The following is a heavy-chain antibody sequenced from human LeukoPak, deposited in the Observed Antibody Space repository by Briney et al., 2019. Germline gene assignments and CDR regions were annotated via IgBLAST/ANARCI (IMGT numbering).Heavy chain of an antibody. D-gene: IGHD5-18*01. V-gene: IGHV3-49*04. CDR3: TRDKTRYSYGDYYFDY. Sequence: GGSLRLSCTASGFTFSDYAMSWVRQAPGKGLEWVGFIRSKAYGGTTEYAASVKGRFTISRDDSKSIAYLQMNSLKTEDTAVYYCTRDKTRYSYGDYYFDYWGQGTLVTVSS. J-gene: IGHJ4*02. CDR1: GFTFSDYA. CDR2: IRSKAYGGTT.